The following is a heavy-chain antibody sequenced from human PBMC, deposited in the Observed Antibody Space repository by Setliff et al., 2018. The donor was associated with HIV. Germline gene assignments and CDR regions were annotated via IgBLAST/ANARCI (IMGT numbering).Heavy chain of an antibody. Sequence: PGGSLRLSCEASGFTVSSSYMAWVRQAPGKGLEWVSTIYSDGSTYHRDSVKGRFTLSRDNSKNTVYLQVGSLRPGDTAMYYCARSRPYNSALDYWGQGTLVTVSS. CDR1: GFTVSSSY. CDR2: IYSDGST. D-gene: IGHD6-25*01. J-gene: IGHJ4*02. CDR3: ARSRPYNSALDY. V-gene: IGHV3-66*02.